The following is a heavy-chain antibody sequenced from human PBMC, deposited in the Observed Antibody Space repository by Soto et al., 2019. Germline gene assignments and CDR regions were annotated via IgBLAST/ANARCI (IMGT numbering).Heavy chain of an antibody. CDR1: EFTFSSYA. Sequence: EVQLLESGGGLVQPGGSLRLSCAASEFTFSSYAMSWVRRAPGKGLEWVSAISGSARSTKYADSVKGRFTISRDNSKNTLFLQMSSLRAEDTAVYYCAKDVHYDIVTGIEYFHHWAQGTLVTVSS. CDR2: ISGSARST. CDR3: AKDVHYDIVTGIEYFHH. V-gene: IGHV3-23*01. D-gene: IGHD3-9*01. J-gene: IGHJ1*01.